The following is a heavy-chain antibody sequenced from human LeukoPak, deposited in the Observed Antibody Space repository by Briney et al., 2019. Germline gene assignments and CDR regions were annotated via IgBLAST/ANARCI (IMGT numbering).Heavy chain of an antibody. CDR2: IYSGGST. CDR3: ASLPSYYYDSSGYYQTGY. CDR1: GFTFISYA. Sequence: GGSLRLSCAASGFTFISYAMSWVRQAPGKGLEWVSVIYSGGSTYYADSVKGRFTISRDNSKNTLYLQMNSLRAEDTAVYYCASLPSYYYDSSGYYQTGYWGQGTLVTVSS. J-gene: IGHJ4*02. V-gene: IGHV3-66*01. D-gene: IGHD3-22*01.